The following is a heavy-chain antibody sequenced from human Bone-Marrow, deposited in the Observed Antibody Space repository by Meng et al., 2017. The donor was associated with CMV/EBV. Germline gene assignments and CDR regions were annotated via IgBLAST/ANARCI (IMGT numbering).Heavy chain of an antibody. CDR1: GYTFTSYG. V-gene: IGHV1-18*01. D-gene: IGHD2-2*01. J-gene: IGHJ4*02. CDR2: ISAYNGNT. Sequence: ASVKVSCKASGYTFTSYGISWVRQAPGQGLEWMGWISAYNGNTNYAQKLQGRVTMTTDTSTSTAYMELRSLRSDDTAVYYCARGRRGNHCSSTSCLYYFDYWGQGTLVTVSS. CDR3: ARGRRGNHCSSTSCLYYFDY.